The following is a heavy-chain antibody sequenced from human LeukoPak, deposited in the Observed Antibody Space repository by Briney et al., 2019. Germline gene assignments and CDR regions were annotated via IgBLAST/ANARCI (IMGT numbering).Heavy chain of an antibody. CDR2: ISYDGSNK. V-gene: IGHV3-30-3*02. Sequence: GGSLRLSCAASGFTFSGYPIHWVRQAPGKGLEWVAVISYDGSNKYYADSVKGRFTISRDNSKNTLYLQMNSLRAEDTAVYYCAKAKVQLWAGGMDVWGQGTTVTVSS. CDR1: GFTFSGYP. D-gene: IGHD5-18*01. J-gene: IGHJ6*02. CDR3: AKAKVQLWAGGMDV.